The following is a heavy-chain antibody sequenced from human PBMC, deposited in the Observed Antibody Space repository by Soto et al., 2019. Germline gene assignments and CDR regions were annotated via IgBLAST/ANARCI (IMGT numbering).Heavy chain of an antibody. CDR2: FDPEDGET. V-gene: IGHV1-24*01. CDR3: ATATMIVVVSPFDY. CDR1: GYTLTELS. Sequence: GASVQVSCKVSGYTLTELSMHWVRQAPGKGLEWMGGFDPEDGETIYAQKFQGRVTMTEDTSTDTAYMELSSLRSEDTAVYYCATATMIVVVSPFDYWGQGTLVTVSS. D-gene: IGHD3-22*01. J-gene: IGHJ4*02.